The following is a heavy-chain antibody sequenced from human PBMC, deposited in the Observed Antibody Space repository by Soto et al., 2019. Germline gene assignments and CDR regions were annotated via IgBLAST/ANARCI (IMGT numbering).Heavy chain of an antibody. V-gene: IGHV1-18*01. Sequence: QVQLLQSGAEGKKPGATVKVSCKASGYTFTSYGISCVRHAPGQGLEWMGWISAYNGNTNYAQKLQGRVTMTTDTSTSKVYMELRSLRSDDTAVYYCARGNDDILTGPKYYYYYMDVWGKGTTVTVCS. D-gene: IGHD3-9*01. CDR2: ISAYNGNT. J-gene: IGHJ6*03. CDR1: GYTFTSYG. CDR3: ARGNDDILTGPKYYYYYMDV.